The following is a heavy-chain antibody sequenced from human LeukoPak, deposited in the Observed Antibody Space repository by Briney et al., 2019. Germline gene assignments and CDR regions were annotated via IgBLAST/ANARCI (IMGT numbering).Heavy chain of an antibody. CDR3: ASGGRVVVTIDY. J-gene: IGHJ4*02. Sequence: QTSETLSLTCAVYGGSFSGYYWSWIRQPPGKGPEWIGEINHSGSTNYNPSLKSRVTISVDTSKNQFSLKLSSVTAADTAVYYCASGGRVVVTIDYWGQGTLVTVSS. D-gene: IGHD3-22*01. CDR1: GGSFSGYY. V-gene: IGHV4-34*01. CDR2: INHSGST.